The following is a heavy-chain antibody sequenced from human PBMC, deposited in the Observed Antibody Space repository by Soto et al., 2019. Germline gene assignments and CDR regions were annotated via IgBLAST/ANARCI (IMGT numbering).Heavy chain of an antibody. V-gene: IGHV3-30*18. CDR3: AKGTATAITSYYFYGMDV. J-gene: IGHJ6*02. D-gene: IGHD5-12*01. CDR1: GFIFSTYG. CDR2: ISYDGRNK. Sequence: QMQLVESGGGVVQPGRSLRVSCEASGFIFSTYGMHWVRQAPGKGLEWVAVISYDGRNKYYADSVRGRFTISRDNSKNTLHLQMNSLRCEDTAVYYCAKGTATAITSYYFYGMDVWGQGTTVTVSS.